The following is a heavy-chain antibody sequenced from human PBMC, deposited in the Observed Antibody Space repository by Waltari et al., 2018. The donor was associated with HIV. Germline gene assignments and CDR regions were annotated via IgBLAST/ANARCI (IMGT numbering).Heavy chain of an antibody. D-gene: IGHD3-10*01. Sequence: QVQLQESGPGLVKPSETLSLTCPVSGGSISSYYWSWIRQPPGKGLEWIGYIYYSGSTNYNPSLKSRVTISVDTSKNQFSLKLSSVTAADTAVYYCARGGDDLLWFGEVPLGMDVWGQGTTVTVSS. CDR3: ARGGDDLLWFGEVPLGMDV. J-gene: IGHJ6*02. CDR2: IYYSGST. V-gene: IGHV4-59*01. CDR1: GGSISSYY.